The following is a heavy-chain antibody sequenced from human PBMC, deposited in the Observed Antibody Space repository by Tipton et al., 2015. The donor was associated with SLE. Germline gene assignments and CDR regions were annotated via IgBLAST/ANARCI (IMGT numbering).Heavy chain of an antibody. J-gene: IGHJ4*02. V-gene: IGHV4-34*01. CDR2: INHSGST. Sequence: TLSLTCAVYGGSFSGYYWSWIRQPPGKGLEWIGEINHSGSTNYNPSLKSRVTISVDTSKNQFSLKLSSVTAAATAVYYCALKRGWFGELLHYWGQGTLVTVSS. CDR3: ALKRGWFGELLHY. CDR1: GGSFSGYY. D-gene: IGHD3-10*01.